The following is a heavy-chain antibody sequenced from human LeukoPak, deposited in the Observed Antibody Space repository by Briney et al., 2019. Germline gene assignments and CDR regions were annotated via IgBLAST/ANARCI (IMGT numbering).Heavy chain of an antibody. CDR2: INHSGST. CDR3: ARGGYYGSGSTDY. CDR1: GGSFSGYY. Sequence: PSETLSLTCAVYGGSFSGYYWRWIRQPPGKGLEWIGEINHSGSTNYNPSLKSRVTISVDTSKNQFSLKLSSVTAADTAVYYCARGGYYGSGSTDYWGQGTLVTVSS. J-gene: IGHJ4*02. D-gene: IGHD3-10*01. V-gene: IGHV4-34*01.